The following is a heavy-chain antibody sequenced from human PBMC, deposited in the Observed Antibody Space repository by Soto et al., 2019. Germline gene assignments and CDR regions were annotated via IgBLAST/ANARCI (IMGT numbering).Heavy chain of an antibody. Sequence: SGPTLVNPTQALTLTGTFSGFSLTTSGMCVCWIRQPPGKALEWLALIDWDDDKYYNTSLKTRSTISKGTSEKQVVLTRRNLDPVDTRTYYCARPRPYSTSWETNDAFEFWGQGTMVTVSS. V-gene: IGHV2-70*01. J-gene: IGHJ3*01. CDR3: ARPRPYSTSWETNDAFEF. CDR1: GFSLTTSGMC. D-gene: IGHD6-13*01. CDR2: IDWDDDK.